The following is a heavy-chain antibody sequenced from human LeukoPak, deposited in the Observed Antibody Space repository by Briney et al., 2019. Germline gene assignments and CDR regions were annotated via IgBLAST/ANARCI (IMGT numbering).Heavy chain of an antibody. CDR3: AKDSYSSGWYSAYYFDY. V-gene: IGHV3-23*01. CDR1: GFTFSSYA. CDR2: ISGGSGTT. D-gene: IGHD6-19*01. J-gene: IGHJ4*02. Sequence: GGSLRLSCAASGFTFSSYALTWVRQAPGEGLQWVSTISGGSGTTYYADSVKGRFTISRDNSKNTLYLQMNSLRAEDTAVYYCAKDSYSSGWYSAYYFDYWGQGTLVTVSS.